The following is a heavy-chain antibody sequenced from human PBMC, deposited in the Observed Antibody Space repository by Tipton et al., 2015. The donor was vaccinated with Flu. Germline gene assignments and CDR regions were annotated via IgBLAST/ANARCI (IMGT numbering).Heavy chain of an antibody. J-gene: IGHJ4*02. CDR3: ARRPSGAVVAYYFEY. V-gene: IGHV4-61*02. CDR2: IYTSGRT. CDR1: GGSIISGSHY. D-gene: IGHD2-15*01. Sequence: TLSLTCTVSGGSIISGSHYWSWIRQPAGKGLEWIGPIYTSGRTDYNPSLKSRITISVDTSNNLFSLNLRSVSAADTAVYYCARRPSGAVVAYYFEYWGQGTLITVSS.